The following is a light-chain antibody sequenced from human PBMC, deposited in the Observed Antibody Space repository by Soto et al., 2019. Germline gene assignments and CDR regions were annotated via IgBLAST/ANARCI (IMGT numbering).Light chain of an antibody. CDR2: GAY. Sequence: EIAMTQAPTTLSESPGKIAALSCRASQSVSSNLAWFQQKPGQAPRLLIYGAYTRATGFPARFSGSGSGTEFTLTISSLQSEDFAIYYCQHYNNWPPWTFGQGTKVDI. V-gene: IGKV3-15*01. CDR3: QHYNNWPPWT. CDR1: QSVSSN. J-gene: IGKJ1*01.